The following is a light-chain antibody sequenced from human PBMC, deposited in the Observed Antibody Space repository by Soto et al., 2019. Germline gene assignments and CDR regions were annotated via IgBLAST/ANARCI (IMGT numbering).Light chain of an antibody. CDR1: QTIRSNY. J-gene: IGKJ1*01. V-gene: IGKV3-20*01. Sequence: ETVLTQSPGTLSLSPGDRATLSCRASQTIRSNYLAWYRQTPGQAPRLLIYGASNRTTGIADRFSGSGSGTGFTLIISRLEPEDFALYYCQQYGSSPWTFGQGTKVEIK. CDR2: GAS. CDR3: QQYGSSPWT.